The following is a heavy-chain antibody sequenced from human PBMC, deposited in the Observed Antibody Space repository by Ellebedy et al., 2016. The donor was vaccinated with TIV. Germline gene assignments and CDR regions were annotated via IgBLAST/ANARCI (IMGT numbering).Heavy chain of an antibody. CDR3: VRAPRGQYYFDY. Sequence: GGSLRLXXEASGFTFSSYAMHWVRQAPGKGLEWVSVMSFDGSLKFYADSVKGRFTISRDNSKNTVYLEMNSLRAEDTAIYYCVRAPRGQYYFDYWGQGILVTVSS. J-gene: IGHJ4*02. V-gene: IGHV3-30-3*01. D-gene: IGHD5-12*01. CDR2: MSFDGSLK. CDR1: GFTFSSYA.